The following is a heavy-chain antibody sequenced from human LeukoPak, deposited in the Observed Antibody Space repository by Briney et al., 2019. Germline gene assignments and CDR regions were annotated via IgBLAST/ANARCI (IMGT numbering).Heavy chain of an antibody. Sequence: GESLKISCKGSGYSFTSYWIGWVRQMPGKGVEWMGIIYPGDSDTRYSPSFQGHVTISADKSISTAYLQWSSLKASDTAMYYCARGRVGATTWFDPWGQGTLVTVSS. D-gene: IGHD1-26*01. J-gene: IGHJ5*02. V-gene: IGHV5-51*01. CDR2: IYPGDSDT. CDR3: ARGRVGATTWFDP. CDR1: GYSFTSYW.